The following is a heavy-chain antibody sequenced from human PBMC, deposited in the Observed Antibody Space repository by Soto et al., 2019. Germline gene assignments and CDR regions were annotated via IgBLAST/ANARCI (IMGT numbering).Heavy chain of an antibody. J-gene: IGHJ4*02. CDR2: ISVSGGST. CDR3: AKNMGRGRFGELLPTDY. D-gene: IGHD3-10*01. V-gene: IGHV3-23*01. CDR1: GFTFSSYA. Sequence: GGSLRLSCGASGFTFSSYAISWVRQAPGKGLEWVSAISVSGGSTYYADSVKGRFTISRDNSKNTLYLQMNSLRAEDTAVYYCAKNMGRGRFGELLPTDYWGQGTLVTVSS.